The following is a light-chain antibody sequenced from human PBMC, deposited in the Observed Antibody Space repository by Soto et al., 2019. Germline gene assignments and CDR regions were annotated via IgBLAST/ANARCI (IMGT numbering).Light chain of an antibody. CDR3: SSYAGSNTDV. Sequence: QSALTQPPSASGSPGQSVTISCTGTSSDVGGYNYVSWYQQHPGKAPKVMTYEVTKRPSGVPDRFYGSKSGNTASLTVSGLQAEDEADYYCSSYAGSNTDVFGTGTKLTVL. J-gene: IGLJ1*01. V-gene: IGLV2-8*01. CDR1: SSDVGGYNY. CDR2: EVT.